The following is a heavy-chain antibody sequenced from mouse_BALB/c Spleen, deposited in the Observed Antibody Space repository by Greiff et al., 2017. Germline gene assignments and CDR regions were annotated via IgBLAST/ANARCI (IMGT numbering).Heavy chain of an antibody. CDR3: TRSFYYAMDY. CDR2: IRLKSNNYAT. Sequence: EVQGVESGGGLVQPGGSMKLSCVASGFTFSNYWMNWVRQSPEKGLEWVAEIRLKSNNYATHYAESVKGRFTISRDDSKSSVYLQMNNLRAEDTGIYYCTRSFYYAMDYWGQGTSVTVSS. J-gene: IGHJ4*01. V-gene: IGHV6-6*02. CDR1: GFTFSNYW.